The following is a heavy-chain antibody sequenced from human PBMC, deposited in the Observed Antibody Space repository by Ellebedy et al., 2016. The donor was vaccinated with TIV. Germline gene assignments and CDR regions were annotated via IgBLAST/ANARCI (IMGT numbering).Heavy chain of an antibody. D-gene: IGHD6-19*01. V-gene: IGHV5-51*01. CDR3: ARIPNGAGPPNLLDP. Sequence: GESLKISCRGSGYSFTNHWIGWVRQMPGKGLEWMGTIHPGDSDTKYSPSFEGQVTISADKSISTAYLQWSSLKASDTAMYFCARIPNGAGPPNLLDPWGQGTLVTVSS. CDR1: GYSFTNHW. J-gene: IGHJ5*02. CDR2: IHPGDSDT.